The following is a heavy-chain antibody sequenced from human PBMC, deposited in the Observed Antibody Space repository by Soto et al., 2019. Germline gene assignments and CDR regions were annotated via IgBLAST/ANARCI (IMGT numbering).Heavy chain of an antibody. Sequence: QAQLVQSGGGVVQPGGSLSLSCAVSGFTFSNYGMHWVRQAPGKGLEWVALTWDDGGNKRYSDSVRGRFSISRDNSKKMLYLQMNSLRDEDTAVYYCVRASGYNGCDYVYYYGMDVWGQGTTVIVSS. J-gene: IGHJ6*02. CDR2: TWDDGGNK. D-gene: IGHD5-12*01. V-gene: IGHV3-33*01. CDR3: VRASGYNGCDYVYYYGMDV. CDR1: GFTFSNYG.